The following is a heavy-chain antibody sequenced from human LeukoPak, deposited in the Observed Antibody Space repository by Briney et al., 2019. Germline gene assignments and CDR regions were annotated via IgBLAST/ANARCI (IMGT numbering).Heavy chain of an antibody. CDR1: GDSISTYY. D-gene: IGHD1-26*01. V-gene: IGHV4-59*01. CDR2: IYYSGST. Sequence: PSETLSLTCTVSGDSISTYYWSWIRQPPGKGLEWIGYIYYSGSTNYNPSLKSRVTISVDTSKNQFSLKLSSVTAADTAVYYCARGKVGATPDYWGQGTLVTVSS. J-gene: IGHJ4*02. CDR3: ARGKVGATPDY.